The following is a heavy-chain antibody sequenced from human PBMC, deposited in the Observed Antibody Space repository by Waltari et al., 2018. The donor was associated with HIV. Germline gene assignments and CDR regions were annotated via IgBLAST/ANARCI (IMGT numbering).Heavy chain of an antibody. CDR3: AGSRSSGSSVYYGMDV. V-gene: IGHV4-4*02. D-gene: IGHD3-22*01. J-gene: IGHJ6*02. Sequence: QVQLQESGPGLVKPSGTLSLTCAVSGGSITSSNWWSWVRQPPGKGLEWIGGIYHSGSTNYNPSLKSRVTISLDKSKNQFSLKLSSVTAADTALYYCAGSRSSGSSVYYGMDVWGQGTTVTVSS. CDR1: GGSITSSNW. CDR2: IYHSGST.